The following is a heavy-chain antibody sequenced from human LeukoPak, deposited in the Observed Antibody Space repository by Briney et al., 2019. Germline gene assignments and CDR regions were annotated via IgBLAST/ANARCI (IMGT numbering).Heavy chain of an antibody. CDR3: TRGDY. CDR2: IKEDGSEK. Sequence: GGSLRLSCGASGFTFSKYWMNWVRQAPGKGLEWVANIKEDGSEKYYVDSVTGRFSIFRDNAKNSLYLQLNSLRAEDTAVYYCTRGDYWGQGTLVTVSS. V-gene: IGHV3-7*05. CDR1: GFTFSKYW. J-gene: IGHJ4*02.